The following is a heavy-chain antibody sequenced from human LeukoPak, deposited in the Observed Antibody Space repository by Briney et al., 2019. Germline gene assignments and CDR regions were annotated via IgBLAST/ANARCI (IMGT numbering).Heavy chain of an antibody. D-gene: IGHD2-8*01. CDR1: EFMFSSYE. V-gene: IGHV3-48*03. Sequence: PGGSLRLSCAASEFMFSSYEMNWVRQAPGKGLEWVSYINSDGKTVYYADSVKGRFTVSRDNAKKSLYLQMNSLRAEDTAVYYCARDARPVDAIPPFDYWGQGTLVAVSS. CDR3: ARDARPVDAIPPFDY. J-gene: IGHJ4*02. CDR2: INSDGKTV.